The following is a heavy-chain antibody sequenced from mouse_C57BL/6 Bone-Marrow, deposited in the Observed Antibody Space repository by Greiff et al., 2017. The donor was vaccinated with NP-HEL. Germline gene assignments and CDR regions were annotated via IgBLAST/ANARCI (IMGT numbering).Heavy chain of an antibody. CDR1: GYSFTDYN. Sequence: VQLKQSGPELVKPGASVKISCKASGYSFTDYNMNWVKQSNGKSLEWIGVINPNYGTTSYNQKFKGKATLTVDQSSSTAYMQLNSLTSEDSAVFYFRCDYNGSPYAMGYRGQGTSVTVSS. V-gene: IGHV1-39*01. D-gene: IGHD1-1*01. J-gene: IGHJ4*01. CDR3: RCDYNGSPYAMGY. CDR2: INPNYGTT.